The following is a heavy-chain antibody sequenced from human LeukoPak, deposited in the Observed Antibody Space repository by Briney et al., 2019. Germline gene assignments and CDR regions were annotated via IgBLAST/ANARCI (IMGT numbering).Heavy chain of an antibody. D-gene: IGHD6-19*01. Sequence: PGGSLRLSCTASGFTFSSYSMTWVRQAPGKGLEWVANIKEDGSEKGFADSVKGRFTISRDNAKNSLFLQMNSLRADDMAVYYCTRNSGWYRLDYWGQGTLVTVPS. CDR1: GFTFSSYS. CDR3: TRNSGWYRLDY. CDR2: IKEDGSEK. J-gene: IGHJ4*02. V-gene: IGHV3-7*01.